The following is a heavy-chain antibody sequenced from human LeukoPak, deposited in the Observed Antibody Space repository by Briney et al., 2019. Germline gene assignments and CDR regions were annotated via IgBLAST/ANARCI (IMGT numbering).Heavy chain of an antibody. D-gene: IGHD5-18*01. V-gene: IGHV4-30-2*01. Sequence: SETLSLTCAVSGGSISSGGYSWSWIRQPPGKGLEWIGYIYHSGSTYYNPSLKSRVTISVDTSKNQFSLKLSSVTAADTAVYYCARRGIYSYGTALGYWGQGTLVTVSS. CDR1: GGSISSGGYS. CDR3: ARRGIYSYGTALGY. CDR2: IYHSGST. J-gene: IGHJ4*02.